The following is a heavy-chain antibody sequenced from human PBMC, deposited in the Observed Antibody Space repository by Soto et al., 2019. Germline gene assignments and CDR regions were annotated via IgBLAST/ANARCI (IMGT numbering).Heavy chain of an antibody. D-gene: IGHD6-6*01. J-gene: IGHJ4*02. V-gene: IGHV1-2*04. CDR3: ARDRADSSSSFFGY. CDR1: GYTFTGYY. Sequence: ASVKVSCKASGYTFTGYYMHWVRQAPGQGLEWMGWINPNSGGTNYAQKFQGWVTMTRDTSISTAYMELSRLRSDDTAVYYCARDRADSSSSFFGYWGQGTLVTVS. CDR2: INPNSGGT.